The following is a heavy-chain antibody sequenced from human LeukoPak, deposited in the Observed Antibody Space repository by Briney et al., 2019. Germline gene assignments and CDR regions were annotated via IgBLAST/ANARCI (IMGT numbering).Heavy chain of an antibody. J-gene: IGHJ4*02. CDR1: GFTFSNYG. D-gene: IGHD1-20*01. Sequence: GGSLRLSCAASGFTFSNYGMNWVRQAPGKGLEWMAVMSHDGNNKNYADSVKGRFTISRDNSKNTLFLQMNSLRAEDTAVYYCAKGEGITGTATPDYWGQGTLLTVSS. CDR2: MSHDGNNK. CDR3: AKGEGITGTATPDY. V-gene: IGHV3-30*18.